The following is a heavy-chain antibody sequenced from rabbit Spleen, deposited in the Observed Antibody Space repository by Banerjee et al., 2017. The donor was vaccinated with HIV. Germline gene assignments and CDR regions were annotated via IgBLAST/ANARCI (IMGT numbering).Heavy chain of an antibody. CDR3: ARNYVNAFDP. V-gene: IGHV1S45*01. Sequence: QEQLEESGGDLVKPGASLTLTCTASGFSFSSGYYMCWVRQAPGKGLEWIACIDTNDGDTDYANWPKGRFTISKTSSTTVTLQMTSLTAADTATYFCARNYVNAFDPWGPGTLVTVS. CDR2: IDTNDGDT. CDR1: GFSFSSGYY. D-gene: IGHD1-1*01. J-gene: IGHJ2*01.